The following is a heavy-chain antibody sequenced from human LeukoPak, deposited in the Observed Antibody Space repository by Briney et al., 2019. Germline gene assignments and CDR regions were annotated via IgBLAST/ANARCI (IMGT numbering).Heavy chain of an antibody. CDR1: GGSFSGYY. CDR3: ASSRRWFDP. J-gene: IGHJ5*02. Sequence: SETLSLTCAVYGGSFSGYYWSWIRQPPGKGLEGIGEINHNGSTNYNPSLKSRVTISVDTSKNQFSLKLSSVTAAATAVYYCASSRRWFDPWGQGTLVTVSS. V-gene: IGHV4-34*01. CDR2: INHNGST.